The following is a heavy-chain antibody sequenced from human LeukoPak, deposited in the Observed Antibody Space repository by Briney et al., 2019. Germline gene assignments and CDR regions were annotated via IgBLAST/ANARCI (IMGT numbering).Heavy chain of an antibody. CDR3: AHRPLGRYFDFDY. J-gene: IGHJ4*02. Sequence: SGPSLVKPTETLTLTCTFSGFSLTSSGEGVGWIRQPPGKALEWLAFIYWDDDKRYSPSLRSRLIVTKDTSKNQVVLTMTDMDTVDTATYYCAHRPLGRYFDFDYWGQGTLVTVSS. V-gene: IGHV2-5*02. CDR1: GFSLTSSGEG. D-gene: IGHD3-9*01. CDR2: IYWDDDK.